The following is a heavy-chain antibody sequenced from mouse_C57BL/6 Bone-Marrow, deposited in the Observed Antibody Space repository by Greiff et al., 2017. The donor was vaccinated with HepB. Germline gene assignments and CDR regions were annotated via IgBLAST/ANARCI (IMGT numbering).Heavy chain of an antibody. CDR3: ARPSYYSNPYAMDY. J-gene: IGHJ4*01. CDR2: IHPNSGST. D-gene: IGHD2-5*01. CDR1: GYTFTSYW. Sequence: QVQLQQSGAELVKPGASVKLSCKASGYTFTSYWMHWVKQRPGQGLEWIGMIHPNSGSTNYNEKFKSKATLTVDKSSSTAYMQLSSLTSEDSAVYYCARPSYYSNPYAMDYWGQGTSVTVSS. V-gene: IGHV1-64*01.